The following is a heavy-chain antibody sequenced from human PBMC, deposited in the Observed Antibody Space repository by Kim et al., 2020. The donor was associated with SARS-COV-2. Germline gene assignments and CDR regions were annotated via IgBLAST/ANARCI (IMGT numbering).Heavy chain of an antibody. D-gene: IGHD6-6*01. CDR2: INHSGST. Sequence: SETLSLTCAVYGGSFSGYYWSWIRQPPGKGLEWIGEINHSGSTNYNPSLKSRVTISVDTSKNQFSLKLSSVTAADTAVYYCARDESIAARPAYYGMDVWGQGTTVTVSS. V-gene: IGHV4-34*01. CDR1: GGSFSGYY. CDR3: ARDESIAARPAYYGMDV. J-gene: IGHJ6*02.